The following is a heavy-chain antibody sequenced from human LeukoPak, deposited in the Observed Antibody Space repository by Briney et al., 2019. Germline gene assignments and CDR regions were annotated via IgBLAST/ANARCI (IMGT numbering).Heavy chain of an antibody. V-gene: IGHV4-59*01. CDR2: IYYSGST. CDR1: GGSISSYY. Sequence: SETLSLTCTVSGGSISSYYWSWIRQPPGKGLEWIGYIYYSGSTNYNPSLKSRVTISVDTSKDQFSLKLSSVTAADTAVYYCARGRSLDYWGQGTLVTVSS. CDR3: ARGRSLDY. J-gene: IGHJ4*02.